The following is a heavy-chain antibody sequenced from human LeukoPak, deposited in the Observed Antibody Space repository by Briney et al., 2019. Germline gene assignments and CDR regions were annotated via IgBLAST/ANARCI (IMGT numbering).Heavy chain of an antibody. CDR2: INPSGGST. V-gene: IGHV1-46*01. J-gene: IGHJ4*02. CDR3: ASVSFDY. CDR1: GFTFSSYA. Sequence: GRSLRLSCAASGFTFSSYAMHWVRQAPGQGLEWMGIINPSGGSTSYAQKFQGRVTMTRDMSTSTVYMELSSLRSEDTAVYYCASVSFDYWGQGTLVTVSS. D-gene: IGHD2-8*01.